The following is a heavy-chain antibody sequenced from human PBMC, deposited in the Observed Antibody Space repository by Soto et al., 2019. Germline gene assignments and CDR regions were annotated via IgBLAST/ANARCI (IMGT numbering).Heavy chain of an antibody. CDR3: ASHLYGGGGSNILTGYSPYYYYGMNV. CDR2: IYYSGST. J-gene: IGHJ6*02. D-gene: IGHD3-9*01. CDR1: GGSISSSSYY. Sequence: SETLSLTCTVSGGSISSSSYYWGWIRQPPGKGLVWIGSIYYSGSTYYNPSLKSRVTISVDTSKNQFSLKLSSVTAADTAVYYCASHLYGGGGSNILTGYSPYYYYGMNVWGQGTTVTVSS. V-gene: IGHV4-39*01.